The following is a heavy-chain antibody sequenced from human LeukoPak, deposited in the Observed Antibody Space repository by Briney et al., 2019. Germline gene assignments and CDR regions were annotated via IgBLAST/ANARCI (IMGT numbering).Heavy chain of an antibody. CDR1: GFTSSSYW. J-gene: IGHJ4*02. CDR2: INDDGTYT. CDR3: GREIQAPGKTLEY. V-gene: IGHV3-74*01. Sequence: GGSLRLSCALSGFTSSSYWMHWVRQVPGKGLVWVSRINDDGTYTVYADSVKGRFTISRDNAKSTLYLQMNSLRGEDTAVYYCGREIQAPGKTLEYWGQGTLVTVSS.